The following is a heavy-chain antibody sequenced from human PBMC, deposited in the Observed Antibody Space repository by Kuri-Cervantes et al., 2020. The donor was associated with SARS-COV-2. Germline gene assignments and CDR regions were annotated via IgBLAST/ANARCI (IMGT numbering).Heavy chain of an antibody. CDR2: IVVGSGNT. D-gene: IGHD1-7*01. CDR1: GFTFTSSA. Sequence: SVKVSCKASGFTFTSSAMQWVRQARGQRLEWIGWIVVGSGNTNYAQKFQERVTITRDMSTSTAYMELSSLRSEDTAVYYWAAPITGTTDYYYYYGMDVWGQGTTVTVSS. V-gene: IGHV1-58*02. J-gene: IGHJ6*02. CDR3: AAPITGTTDYYYYYGMDV.